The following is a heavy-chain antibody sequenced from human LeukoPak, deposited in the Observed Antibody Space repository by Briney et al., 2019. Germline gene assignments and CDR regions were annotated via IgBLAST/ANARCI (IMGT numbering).Heavy chain of an antibody. Sequence: EASVKVSCKASGYTFTNYDISWVRQAPGQGLEWMGWISRNTVNTNYAQNPQGRVTLTTDTSTSTAYMELRSLRSDDTAVYYCVRGGSSIGYDYWGQGTLVTVSS. CDR1: GYTFTNYD. CDR2: ISRNTVNT. D-gene: IGHD1-26*01. J-gene: IGHJ4*02. V-gene: IGHV1-18*01. CDR3: VRGGSSIGYDY.